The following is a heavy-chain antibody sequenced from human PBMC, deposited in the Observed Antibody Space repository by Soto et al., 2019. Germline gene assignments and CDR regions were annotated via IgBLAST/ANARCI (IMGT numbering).Heavy chain of an antibody. Sequence: PGGSLRLSCAASGFTFSSYSMNWVRQAPGKGLEWVSSISSSSSYIYYADSVKGRFTISRDNAKNSLYLQMNSLRAEDTAVYYCARDIVLMVYASYMDVWGKGTTVTVS. D-gene: IGHD2-8*01. CDR2: ISSSSSYI. V-gene: IGHV3-21*01. J-gene: IGHJ6*03. CDR3: ARDIVLMVYASYMDV. CDR1: GFTFSSYS.